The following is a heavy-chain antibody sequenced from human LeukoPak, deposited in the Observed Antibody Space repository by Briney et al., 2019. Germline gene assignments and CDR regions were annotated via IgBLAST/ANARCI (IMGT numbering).Heavy chain of an antibody. CDR3: ARDLSGRNCSGCSCYAYFDY. CDR2: ISSSGSTI. Sequence: GGSLRLACAASGFTFSSSDMNWVRQAPGKGLEWVSYISSSGSTIYYADSVKGRFSISRENAKNSLYLQMNSLRAEDTAVYYCARDLSGRNCSGCSCYAYFDYWGQGAL. J-gene: IGHJ4*02. CDR1: GFTFSSSD. V-gene: IGHV3-48*03. D-gene: IGHD2-15*01.